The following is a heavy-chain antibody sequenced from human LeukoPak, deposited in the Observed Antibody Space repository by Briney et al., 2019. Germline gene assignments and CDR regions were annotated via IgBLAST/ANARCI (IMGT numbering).Heavy chain of an antibody. CDR2: ISAYNGST. V-gene: IGHV1-18*01. CDR1: GYTFTSYG. Sequence: ASVKVSCKASGYTFTSYGISWVRQAPGQGLEWMGWISAYNGSTNYAQKLQGRVTMATDTSTSTAYMELRSLRSDDTAVYYCARSWPIVVVPAASAAGDYWGQGTLVTVSS. CDR3: ARSWPIVVVPAASAAGDY. D-gene: IGHD2-2*01. J-gene: IGHJ4*02.